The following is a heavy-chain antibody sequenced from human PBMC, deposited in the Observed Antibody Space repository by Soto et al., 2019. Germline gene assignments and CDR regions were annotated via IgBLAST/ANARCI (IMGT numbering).Heavy chain of an antibody. V-gene: IGHV4-34*01. CDR2: INHSGST. Sequence: PSETLSLTCAVYGGSFSGYYWSWIRQPPGKGLEWIGEINHSGSTNYNPSLKSRVTISVDTSKNQFSLKLSSVTAADTAVYYCARGPGWAMVRGVMNFDYWGQGTLVTVSS. J-gene: IGHJ4*02. D-gene: IGHD3-10*01. CDR1: GGSFSGYY. CDR3: ARGPGWAMVRGVMNFDY.